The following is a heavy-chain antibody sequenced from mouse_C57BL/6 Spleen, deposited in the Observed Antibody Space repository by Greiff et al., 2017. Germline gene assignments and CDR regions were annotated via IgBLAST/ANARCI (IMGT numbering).Heavy chain of an antibody. CDR2: FYPGSGSI. D-gene: IGHD2-1*01. CDR1: GYTFTEYT. CDR3: ARHEKKGLQDYAMDY. V-gene: IGHV1-62-2*01. Sequence: LVESGAELVKPGASVKLSCKASGYTFTEYTIHWVKQRSGQGLEWIGWFYPGSGSIKYNEKFKDKATLTADKSSSTVYMELSRLTSEDSAVYFCARHEKKGLQDYAMDYWGQGTSVTVSS. J-gene: IGHJ4*01.